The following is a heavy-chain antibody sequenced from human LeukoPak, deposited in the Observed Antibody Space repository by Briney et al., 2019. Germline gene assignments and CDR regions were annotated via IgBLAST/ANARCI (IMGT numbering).Heavy chain of an antibody. J-gene: IGHJ5*02. Sequence: ASVKVSCKASGYTFTGYYMHWVRQAPGQGLEWMGWINPNSGGTNYAQKFQGRVTMTRDTSISTAYMELSRLRSDDTAVYYCARGFGIVVVPAASFDPWGQGTLVTVPS. CDR3: ARGFGIVVVPAASFDP. D-gene: IGHD2-2*01. CDR2: INPNSGGT. V-gene: IGHV1-2*02. CDR1: GYTFTGYY.